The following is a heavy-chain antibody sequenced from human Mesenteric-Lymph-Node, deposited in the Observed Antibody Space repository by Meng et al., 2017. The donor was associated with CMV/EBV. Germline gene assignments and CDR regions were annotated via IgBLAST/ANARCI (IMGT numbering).Heavy chain of an antibody. V-gene: IGHV4-31*03. CDR2: IFPSGTT. J-gene: IGHJ4*02. Sequence: LTCNVSGVFISNGDSYWTWIRQHPGKGLEWIGYIFPSGTTYYNPSLRSRLTITVDTSNNQFSLRLASVTAADTAVYYCARGGQALDFWGPGTLVTVSS. CDR3: ARGGQALDF. CDR1: GVFISNGDSY.